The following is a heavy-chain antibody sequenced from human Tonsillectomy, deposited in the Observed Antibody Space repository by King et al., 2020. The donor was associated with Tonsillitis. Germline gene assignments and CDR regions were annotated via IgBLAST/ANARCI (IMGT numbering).Heavy chain of an antibody. V-gene: IGHV4-59*01. CDR1: GASTSSDY. J-gene: IGHJ4*02. D-gene: IGHD3-22*01. CDR2: IHNSGIT. CDR3: ARGNCYYYYFDY. Sequence: QLQESGPGLVKPSETLSLTCTVSGASTSSDYWTWIRQPPGKGLDCIGYIHNSGITNYNPPLTSRVTISVDTSKNKFSLKWSSVTAADTAVYYCARGNCYYYYFDYWGQGTLVTVSS.